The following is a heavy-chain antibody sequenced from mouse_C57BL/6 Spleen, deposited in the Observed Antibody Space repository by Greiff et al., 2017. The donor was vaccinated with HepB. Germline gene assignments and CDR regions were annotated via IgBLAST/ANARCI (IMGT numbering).Heavy chain of an antibody. Sequence: VQLQQSVAELVRPGASVKLSCTASGFNIKNTYMHWVKQRPEQGLEWIGRIDPANGNTKYAPKFQGKATITDDTSSNTAYLQLSSLTSEDTAIYSCARGSTVVAPGAMDYWGQGTSVTVSS. CDR3: ARGSTVVAPGAMDY. CDR1: GFNIKNTY. J-gene: IGHJ4*01. D-gene: IGHD1-1*01. V-gene: IGHV14-3*01. CDR2: IDPANGNT.